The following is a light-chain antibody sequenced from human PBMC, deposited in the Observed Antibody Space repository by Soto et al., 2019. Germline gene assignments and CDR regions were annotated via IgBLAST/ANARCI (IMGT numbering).Light chain of an antibody. V-gene: IGKV3-20*01. Sequence: EILLTQSPGTLSLSPGERATLSCRASQSVSSSYLAWYQQKPGQAPRLLIYGASNRATGIPDRLSGSGSGTDFTLTIRRLEPEDFAVYYCQQYGSSGTFGQGTKVDI. J-gene: IGKJ1*01. CDR3: QQYGSSGT. CDR2: GAS. CDR1: QSVSSSY.